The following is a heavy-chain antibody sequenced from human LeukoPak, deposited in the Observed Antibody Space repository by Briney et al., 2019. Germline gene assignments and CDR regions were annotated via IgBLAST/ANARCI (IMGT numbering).Heavy chain of an antibody. J-gene: IGHJ4*02. Sequence: QPGGSLRLSCAASGFTFSSYAMSWVRQAPGKGLEWVSAVSGGADTTYHADSVKGRFTISRDNSKNTLYLQMNSLRAEDTAVYYCAKGDQLLPNYFDYWGQGTLITVSS. CDR2: VSGGADTT. CDR1: GFTFSSYA. D-gene: IGHD1-26*01. CDR3: AKGDQLLPNYFDY. V-gene: IGHV3-23*01.